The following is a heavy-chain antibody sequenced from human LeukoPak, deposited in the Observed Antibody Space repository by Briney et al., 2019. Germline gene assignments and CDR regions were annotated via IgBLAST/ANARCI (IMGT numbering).Heavy chain of an antibody. CDR2: INEDGSAK. CDR3: ARDLNWETY. D-gene: IGHD7-27*01. V-gene: IGHV3-7*01. Sequence: PGGSLRLSCAASGFTFSGYWMTWLRQAPGKGLEWVANINEDGSAKYYLGSVKGRFTISRDNAKNSLYLQMNSLRAEDTAVYYCARDLNWETYWGQGTLVSVSS. CDR1: GFTFSGYW. J-gene: IGHJ4*02.